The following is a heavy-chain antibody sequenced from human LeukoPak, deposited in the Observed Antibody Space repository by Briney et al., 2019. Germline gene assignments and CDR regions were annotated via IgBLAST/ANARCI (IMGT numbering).Heavy chain of an antibody. V-gene: IGHV3-33*08. CDR3: ARTPLRFWYYFDY. CDR2: IWYDGSNK. Sequence: PGGSLRLSCAASGFTFSSYSMKWVRQAPGQGLEWGAVIWYDGSNKYYADSVKGRFTISRDNSKNTLYLQMNSLRAEDTAVYYCARTPLRFWYYFDYWGQGTLVTVSS. D-gene: IGHD3-3*01. J-gene: IGHJ4*02. CDR1: GFTFSSYS.